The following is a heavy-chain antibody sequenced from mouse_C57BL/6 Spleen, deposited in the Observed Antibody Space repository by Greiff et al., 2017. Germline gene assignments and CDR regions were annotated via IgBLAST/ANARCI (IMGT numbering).Heavy chain of an antibody. CDR3: ARQGRGDYFDY. V-gene: IGHV5-12*01. CDR1: GFTFSDYY. Sequence: EVMLVESGGGLVQPGGSLKLSCAASGFTFSDYYMYWVRQTPEKRLEWVAYISNGGGSTYYPDTVKGRFTISRDNAKNTLYLQMSRLKSEDTAMYYCARQGRGDYFDYWGQGTTLTVSS. CDR2: ISNGGGST. D-gene: IGHD3-3*01. J-gene: IGHJ2*01.